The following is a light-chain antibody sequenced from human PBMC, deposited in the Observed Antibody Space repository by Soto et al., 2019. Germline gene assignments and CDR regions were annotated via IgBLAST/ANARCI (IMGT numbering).Light chain of an antibody. CDR2: EVN. CDR1: SSDVGGYYS. J-gene: IGLJ2*01. CDR3: SSYAGSNNLV. Sequence: QSVLTQPPSASGSPGQSVTISCTGTSSDVGGYYSVSWYQQQPGKAPKLIIYEVNKRPSGVPDRFSASKSDNTASLTVSGLQAEDEADYYCSSYAGSNNLVFGGGTKLTVL. V-gene: IGLV2-8*01.